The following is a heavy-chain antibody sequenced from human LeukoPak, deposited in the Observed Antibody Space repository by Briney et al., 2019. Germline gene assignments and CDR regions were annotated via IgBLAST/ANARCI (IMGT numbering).Heavy chain of an antibody. CDR3: ARGAYSSGFDD. J-gene: IGHJ4*02. CDR2: ISNDGSK. CDR1: GFTFSSNA. Sequence: GGSLRLSCAASGFTFSSNAMHWVRQAPGKGLEWVAVISNDGSKYYADSVKGRFTISRDNSKNTLYLQMNSLRAEDTAVYYCARGAYSSGFDDWGQGTLVTVSS. D-gene: IGHD6-13*01. V-gene: IGHV3-30*04.